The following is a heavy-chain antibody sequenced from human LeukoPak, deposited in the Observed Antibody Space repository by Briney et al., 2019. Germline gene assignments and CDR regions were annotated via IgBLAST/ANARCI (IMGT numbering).Heavy chain of an antibody. CDR3: ARAILYDSSGYYYFYYYYGMDV. V-gene: IGHV4-34*01. J-gene: IGHJ6*02. D-gene: IGHD3-22*01. CDR1: GGSFSGYY. Sequence: PSETLSLTCAVYGGSFSGYYWSWIRQPPGKGLEWIGEINHSGSTNYNPSLESRVTISVDTSKNQFSLKLSSVTAADTAVYYCARAILYDSSGYYYFYYYYGMDVWGQGTTVTVSS. CDR2: INHSGST.